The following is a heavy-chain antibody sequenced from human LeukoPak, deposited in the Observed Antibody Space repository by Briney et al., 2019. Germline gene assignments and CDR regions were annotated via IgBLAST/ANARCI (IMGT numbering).Heavy chain of an antibody. V-gene: IGHV1-69*05. CDR3: ARGYGRGPGAFDY. D-gene: IGHD3-10*02. J-gene: IGHJ4*02. CDR2: IIPIFGTA. CDR1: GGTFSSYA. Sequence: SVKVSCKASGGTFSSYAISWVRQAPGQGLEWMGGIIPIFGTANYAQKFQGRVTITTDESTSTAYMELSSLRSEDTAVYYCARGYGRGPGAFDYWGQGTLVTVSS.